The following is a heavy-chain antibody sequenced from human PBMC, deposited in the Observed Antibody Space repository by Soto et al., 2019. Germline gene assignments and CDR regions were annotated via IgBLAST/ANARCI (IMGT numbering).Heavy chain of an antibody. Sequence: PSDTLSLTCTVSGGSISSYYWSWIRQPAGKGLEWIGRIYTSGSTNYNPSLKSRVTMSVDTSKNQFSLNLSSVTAADTAVYYCARGEGYCPSTSCRFSSHFYYYGMDVWGQGTTVTVSS. CDR1: GGSISSYY. V-gene: IGHV4-4*07. J-gene: IGHJ6*02. D-gene: IGHD2-2*01. CDR2: IYTSGST. CDR3: ARGEGYCPSTSCRFSSHFYYYGMDV.